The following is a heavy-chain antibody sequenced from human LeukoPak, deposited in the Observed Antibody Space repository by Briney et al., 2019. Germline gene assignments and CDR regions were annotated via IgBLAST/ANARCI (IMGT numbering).Heavy chain of an antibody. D-gene: IGHD6-13*01. J-gene: IGHJ4*02. CDR2: IYYSGST. CDR3: ARHGVYSSSWYNFDY. CDR1: GGSISSYY. Sequence: SETLSLTCTVSGGSISSYYWSWIRQPPGKGLEWIGYIYYSGSTNYNPSLKSRVTISVDTTKNQFSLKLSSVTAADTAVYYCARHGVYSSSWYNFDYWGQGTLVTVSS. V-gene: IGHV4-59*08.